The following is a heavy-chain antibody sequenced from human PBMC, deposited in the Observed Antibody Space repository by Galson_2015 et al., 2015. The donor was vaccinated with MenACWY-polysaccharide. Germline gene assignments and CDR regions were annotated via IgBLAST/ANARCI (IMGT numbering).Heavy chain of an antibody. CDR2: ISAYNGNT. CDR3: ARDFPKYGRGSGPFDC. Sequence: SVKVSCKASGYTFTSYGISWVRQAPGQGLEWMGWISAYNGNTNYAQNLQGRVTMTTDTSTTTAYMELRSLRSDDTAVYYCARDFPKYGRGSGPFDCWGQGTLVTVSS. J-gene: IGHJ4*02. D-gene: IGHD3-10*01. V-gene: IGHV1-18*01. CDR1: GYTFTSYG.